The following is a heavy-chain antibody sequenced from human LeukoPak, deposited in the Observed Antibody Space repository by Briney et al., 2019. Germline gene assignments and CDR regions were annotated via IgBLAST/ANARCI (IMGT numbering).Heavy chain of an antibody. CDR2: INTDGSST. Sequence: GGSLRLSCAASGFTFSSYWMHWVRQAPGKGLVWVSRINTDGSSTSYADSVKGRFTISRDNAKNTLYLQMNSLRAEDTAVYYCARDPDCDSTSCYIGPYNWFDPWGQGTLVTVSS. CDR3: ARDPDCDSTSCYIGPYNWFDP. D-gene: IGHD2-2*02. J-gene: IGHJ5*02. V-gene: IGHV3-74*01. CDR1: GFTFSSYW.